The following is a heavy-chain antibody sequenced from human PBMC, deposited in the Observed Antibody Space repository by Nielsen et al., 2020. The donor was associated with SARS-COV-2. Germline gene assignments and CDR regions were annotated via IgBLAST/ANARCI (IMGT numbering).Heavy chain of an antibody. J-gene: IGHJ2*01. D-gene: IGHD2-8*02. CDR3: ARQSGGVNWYFDL. Sequence: KVSCKVSGYTLTELSMHWVRQMPGKGLEWMGRIDPSDSYTNYSPSFQGHVTISADKSISTAYLQWSSLKASDTAMYYCARQSGGVNWYFDLWGRGTLVTVSS. CDR2: IDPSDSYT. CDR1: GYTLTELS. V-gene: IGHV5-10-1*01.